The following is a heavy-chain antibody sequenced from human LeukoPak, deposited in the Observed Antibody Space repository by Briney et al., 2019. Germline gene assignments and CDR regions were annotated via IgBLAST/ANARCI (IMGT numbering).Heavy chain of an antibody. V-gene: IGHV3-23*01. D-gene: IGHD2-15*01. J-gene: IGHJ4*02. Sequence: GGSLRLSCAASGFTFSSYAMSWVRQAPGKGLEWVSAISGSGGSTYYADSVKGRFTISRDNSKNTLYLQMNSLRAEDTAVYYCAKAVGYCSGGSCYTNFDYWGQGTLVTVSS. CDR2: ISGSGGST. CDR3: AKAVGYCSGGSCYTNFDY. CDR1: GFTFSSYA.